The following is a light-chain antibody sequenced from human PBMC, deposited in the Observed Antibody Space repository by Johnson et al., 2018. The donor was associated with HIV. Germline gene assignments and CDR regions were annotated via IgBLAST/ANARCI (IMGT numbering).Light chain of an antibody. CDR3: GAWDSSLSAYV. J-gene: IGLJ1*01. V-gene: IGLV1-51*02. CDR2: EKN. Sequence: HSVLTQPPSVSAAPGQKVTISCSGSSSNIGNNYVSWYQQVPGTAPKLLIYEKNKRPSGIPDRFSASMSGTSATLDITGLQTGDEGDYYCGAWDSSLSAYVFGTGTKVTVL. CDR1: SSNIGNNY.